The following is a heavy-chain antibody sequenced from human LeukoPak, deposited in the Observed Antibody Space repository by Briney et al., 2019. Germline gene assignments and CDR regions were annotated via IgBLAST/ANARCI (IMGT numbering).Heavy chain of an antibody. Sequence: SVKVSCKASGGTFGSYAISWVRQAPGQGLEWMGGIIPIFGTANYAQKFQGRVTITADESTSTAYMELSSLRSEDTAVYYCATVNSYSSSWDTGFDPWGQGTLVTVSS. V-gene: IGHV1-69*13. CDR3: ATVNSYSSSWDTGFDP. J-gene: IGHJ5*02. D-gene: IGHD6-13*01. CDR2: IIPIFGTA. CDR1: GGTFGSYA.